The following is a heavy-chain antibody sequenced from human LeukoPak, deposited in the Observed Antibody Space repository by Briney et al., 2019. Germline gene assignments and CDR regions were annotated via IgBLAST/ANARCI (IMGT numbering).Heavy chain of an antibody. Sequence: GGSLRLSCAASGFTFSSYAMHWVRQAPGKGLEWVAVISYDGSNKYYADSVKGRFTISRDNSKNTLYLQMNSLRAEDTAVYYCARDRARWSRGYCFDYWGQGTLVTVSS. D-gene: IGHD2-15*01. J-gene: IGHJ4*02. V-gene: IGHV3-30-3*01. CDR1: GFTFSSYA. CDR3: ARDRARWSRGYCFDY. CDR2: ISYDGSNK.